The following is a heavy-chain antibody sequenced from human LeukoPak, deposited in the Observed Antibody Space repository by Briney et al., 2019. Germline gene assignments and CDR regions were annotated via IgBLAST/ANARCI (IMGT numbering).Heavy chain of an antibody. CDR2: INDNGAGT. J-gene: IGHJ4*02. CDR3: AKSDCGTIGCKLLNY. CDR1: GFTFSSYA. D-gene: IGHD2-21*01. Sequence: PGGSLRLSCAASGFTFSSYAMSWVRQAPGKGLKWVSTINDNGAGTYYADSVKGRFTISRDNSKNTLSLQLDSLRAEDTALYYCAKSDCGTIGCKLLNYWGQGTLVTVSS. V-gene: IGHV3-23*01.